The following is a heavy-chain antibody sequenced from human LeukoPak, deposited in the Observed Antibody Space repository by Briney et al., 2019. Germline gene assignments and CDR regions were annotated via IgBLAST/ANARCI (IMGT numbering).Heavy chain of an antibody. CDR1: GFSLSPSGMG. J-gene: IGHJ1*01. V-gene: IGHV2-5*02. CDR2: IYWDDDK. Sequence: GPTLVNPRETLTLTFTYSGFSLSPSGMGVGWIRQPPGKALEWLALIYWDDDKRYSPSLKSRLTITKDTSKNQVVLTMTNMDPVDTATYYCAHKVEVGVNTRYFQHWGQGTLVTVSS. D-gene: IGHD1-26*01. CDR3: AHKVEVGVNTRYFQH.